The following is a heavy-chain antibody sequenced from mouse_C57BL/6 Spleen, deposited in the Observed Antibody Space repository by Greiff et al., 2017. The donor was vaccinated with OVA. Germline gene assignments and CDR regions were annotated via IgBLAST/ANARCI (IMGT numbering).Heavy chain of an antibody. CDR1: GYSFSSSW. Sequence: VQLQQSGPELVKPGASVKISCKASGYSFSSSWMNWVKQRPGKGLEWIGRIYPGDGDTNYNGKFKGKATLTADKSSSTAYMQLSSLTSEDSAVYFCARSYPFDPYNAMDYWGQGTSDTVSS. CDR2: IYPGDGDT. CDR3: ARSYPFDPYNAMDY. D-gene: IGHD6-5*01. J-gene: IGHJ4*01. V-gene: IGHV1-82*01.